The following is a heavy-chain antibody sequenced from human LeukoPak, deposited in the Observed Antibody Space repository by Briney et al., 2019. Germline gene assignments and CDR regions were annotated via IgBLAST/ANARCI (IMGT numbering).Heavy chain of an antibody. Sequence: ASEEVSCRASGYTFTGYAMHWVRQAPGQRLEWMGWINAGNGNTKYSQKFQGRVTITRDTSASTAYMELSSLRSEDTAVYYCARVDYYGSGGFDYWGQGTLVTVSS. CDR3: ARVDYYGSGGFDY. V-gene: IGHV1-3*01. D-gene: IGHD3-10*01. J-gene: IGHJ4*02. CDR1: GYTFTGYA. CDR2: INAGNGNT.